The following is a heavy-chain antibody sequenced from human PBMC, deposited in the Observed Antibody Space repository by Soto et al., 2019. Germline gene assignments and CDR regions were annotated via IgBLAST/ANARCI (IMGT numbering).Heavy chain of an antibody. CDR3: ARRYGYYFDY. D-gene: IGHD4-17*01. Sequence: QVQLQESGPGLVKPSETLSLTCTVSGGSISSYYRSWILQPPGKGLEWIGYIYYSGSTNYNPSLKSRVTISVDTSKHQLSLKLSSVTAADTAVYYCARRYGYYFDYWGQGTLVTVSS. J-gene: IGHJ4*02. V-gene: IGHV4-59*08. CDR2: IYYSGST. CDR1: GGSISSYY.